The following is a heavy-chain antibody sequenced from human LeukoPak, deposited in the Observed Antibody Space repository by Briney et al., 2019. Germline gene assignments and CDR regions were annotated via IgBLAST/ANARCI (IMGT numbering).Heavy chain of an antibody. J-gene: IGHJ3*02. CDR2: INHSGST. D-gene: IGHD5-18*01. V-gene: IGHV4-34*01. CDR3: ARRHTADDFDI. CDR1: GGSISSYY. Sequence: SETLSLTCTVSGGSISSYYWSWIRQPPGKGREWIGEINHSGSTNYNTSLKSRVTISVDTSKNQFSLKLSSVTAADTAVYYCARRHTADDFDIWGQGTMVTVSS.